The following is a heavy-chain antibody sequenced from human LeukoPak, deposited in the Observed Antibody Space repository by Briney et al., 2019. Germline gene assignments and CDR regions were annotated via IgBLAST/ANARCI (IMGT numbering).Heavy chain of an antibody. CDR3: ARDQFGGSYGY. J-gene: IGHJ4*02. CDR1: GGSFSGYY. D-gene: IGHD3-16*01. V-gene: IGHV4-34*01. Sequence: PSETLSLTFAVYGGSFSGYYWSWIRQPPGKGLEWIGEINHSGSTNYNPSLKSRVTISVDTSKNQFSLKLSSVTAADTAVYYCARDQFGGSYGYWGQGTLVTVSS. CDR2: INHSGST.